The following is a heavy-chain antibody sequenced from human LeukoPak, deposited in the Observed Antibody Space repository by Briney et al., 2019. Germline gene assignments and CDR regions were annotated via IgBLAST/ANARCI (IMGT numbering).Heavy chain of an antibody. CDR3: TRSQAGYYYFPLGC. J-gene: IGHJ4*02. D-gene: IGHD3-22*01. CDR1: GFTFSSNW. Sequence: PGGSLRLSCAASGFTFSSNWMTWVRQAPGKGLEWVANIKQDGSEKYYVDSVKGRFTISRDNAKNSLYLQMSSLRAEDTAVYYCTRSQAGYYYFPLGCWGQGTLVTVSS. CDR2: IKQDGSEK. V-gene: IGHV3-7*01.